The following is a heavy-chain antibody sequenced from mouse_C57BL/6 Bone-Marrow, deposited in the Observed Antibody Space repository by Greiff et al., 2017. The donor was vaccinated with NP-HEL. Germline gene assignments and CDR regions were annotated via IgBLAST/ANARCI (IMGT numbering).Heavy chain of an antibody. CDR3: AKGIYYGSSYHYYAMDY. D-gene: IGHD1-1*01. CDR2: IWRGGSP. Sequence: QVQLKQSGPGLVQPSQSLSITCTVSGFSLTSYGVHWVRQSPGKGLEWLGVIWRGGSPDYNAAFMSRLSITKDNSKSQVFFKMNSLQADDTAIYYCAKGIYYGSSYHYYAMDYWGQGTSVTVSS. CDR1: GFSLTSYG. J-gene: IGHJ4*01. V-gene: IGHV2-5*01.